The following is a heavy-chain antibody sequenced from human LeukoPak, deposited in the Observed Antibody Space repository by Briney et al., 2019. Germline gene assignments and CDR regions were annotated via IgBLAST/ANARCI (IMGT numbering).Heavy chain of an antibody. Sequence: GASVKVSCYASGYTFTGHYMHWVRQAPGQGLEWMGIINPSGGSTSYAQKFQGRVTMTRDTSTSTAYMELRSLRSDDTAVYYCVRSGLYGPGKYYFDYWGQGTLVTVSS. CDR1: GYTFTGHY. J-gene: IGHJ4*02. D-gene: IGHD3-10*01. V-gene: IGHV1-46*03. CDR3: VRSGLYGPGKYYFDY. CDR2: INPSGGST.